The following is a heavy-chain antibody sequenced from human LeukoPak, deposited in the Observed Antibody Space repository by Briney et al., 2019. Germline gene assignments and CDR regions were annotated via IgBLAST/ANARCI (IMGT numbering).Heavy chain of an antibody. J-gene: IGHJ4*02. Sequence: GGSLRLSCAASGFTFSSYGMHWVRQAPGKGLEWVAVIWYDGSNKYYADSVKGRFTISRDSSKNTLYLQMNSLRAEDTAVYYCARDGYNVGFDYWGQGTLVTVSS. D-gene: IGHD5-24*01. CDR2: IWYDGSNK. CDR3: ARDGYNVGFDY. V-gene: IGHV3-33*01. CDR1: GFTFSSYG.